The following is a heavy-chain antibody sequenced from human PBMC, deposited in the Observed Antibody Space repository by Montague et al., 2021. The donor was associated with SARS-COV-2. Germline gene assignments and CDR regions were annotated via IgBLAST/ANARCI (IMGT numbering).Heavy chain of an antibody. CDR2: TYYRSKWYN. V-gene: IGHV6-1*01. CDR1: GDSVSSNSAT. CDR3: TSGREGNYNVMDV. J-gene: IGHJ6*02. Sequence: CAISGDSVSSNSATWNWVRQSPSRGLEWLGRTYYRSKWYNDYAVSLRGRVTINPDTSKNQFSLRLNSVTPEDTAIYYCTSGREGNYNVMDVWGQGTTVTVSS. D-gene: IGHD1-1*01.